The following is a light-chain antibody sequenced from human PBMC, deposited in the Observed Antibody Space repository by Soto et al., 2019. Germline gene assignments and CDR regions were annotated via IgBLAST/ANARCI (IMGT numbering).Light chain of an antibody. CDR2: GSS. Sequence: ILLTQSPCTLALSPGERATLSCRASQSVSSNYLAWYQQKPGHAPSLLIFGSSSRATGIPDRFGGSGSGTDFTLTINRLEPEDFAVFYCQQYGSSITFGQGTRLEIK. V-gene: IGKV3-20*01. J-gene: IGKJ5*01. CDR1: QSVSSNY. CDR3: QQYGSSIT.